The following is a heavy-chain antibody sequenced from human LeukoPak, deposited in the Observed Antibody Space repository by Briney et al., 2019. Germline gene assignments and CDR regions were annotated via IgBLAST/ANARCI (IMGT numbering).Heavy chain of an antibody. CDR3: AGGRKTMVRGVISSSSLYYYSYYMDV. J-gene: IGHJ6*03. V-gene: IGHV4-59*12. D-gene: IGHD3-10*01. CDR1: GGSISSYY. Sequence: SETLSLTCTVSGGSISSYYWSWIRQPPGKGLEWIGYIYYSGSTNYNPSLKSRVTISVDTSKNQLSLKLSSVTAADTAVYYCAGGRKTMVRGVISSSSLYYYSYYMDVWGKGTTVTVSS. CDR2: IYYSGST.